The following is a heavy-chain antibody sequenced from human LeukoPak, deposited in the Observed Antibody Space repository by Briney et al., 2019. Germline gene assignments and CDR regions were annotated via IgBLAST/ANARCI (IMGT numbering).Heavy chain of an antibody. Sequence: PGGSLRLSCTVSGFTVSSNSMSWVRQAPGKGLEWVSFIYSGTIHYSDSVKGRFTISRDNSKNTLHLQMSRLRAEDTAVYYCAKDRFSVLTSTVDFWGQGTLVTVSS. CDR2: IYSGTI. D-gene: IGHD3-9*01. CDR1: GFTVSSNS. J-gene: IGHJ4*02. CDR3: AKDRFSVLTSTVDF. V-gene: IGHV3-53*01.